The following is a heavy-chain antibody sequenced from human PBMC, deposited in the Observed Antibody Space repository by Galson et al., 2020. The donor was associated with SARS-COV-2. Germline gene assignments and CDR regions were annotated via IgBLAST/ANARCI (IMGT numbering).Heavy chain of an antibody. CDR3: VGTAGTHVWFDP. CDR1: GFTFSSYG. D-gene: IGHD6-13*01. Sequence: GGSLRLSCAASGFTFSSYGMHWVRQAPGKGLEWVAVIWYDGSNKYYADSVKGRFTISRDNSKNTLYLQMNSLRAEDTAVYYGVGTAGTHVWFDPWGQGTLVTVSS. V-gene: IGHV3-33*01. J-gene: IGHJ5*02. CDR2: IWYDGSNK.